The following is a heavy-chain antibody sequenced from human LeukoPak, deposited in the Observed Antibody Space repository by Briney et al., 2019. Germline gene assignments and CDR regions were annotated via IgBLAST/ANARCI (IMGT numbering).Heavy chain of an antibody. D-gene: IGHD3-9*01. CDR1: GGSISSGGYY. Sequence: PSQTLSLTCTVSGGSISSGGYYWSWIRQHPGKGLEWIGYIYYSGSTYYNPSLKSRVTISVDTSKNQFSLKLSSVTAADTAVYYCARLSGYYDILTGGGGYYYYGMDVWGQGTTVTVSS. CDR3: ARLSGYYDILTGGGGYYYYGMDV. J-gene: IGHJ6*02. V-gene: IGHV4-31*03. CDR2: IYYSGST.